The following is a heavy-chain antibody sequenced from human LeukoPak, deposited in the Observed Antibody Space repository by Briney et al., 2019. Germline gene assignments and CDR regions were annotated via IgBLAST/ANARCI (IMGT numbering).Heavy chain of an antibody. Sequence: SETLSLTCTVSGGSISSYYWSWTRQPPGKGLEWIGYIYYSGSTNYNPSLKSRVTISVDTSKNQFSLKLSSVTAADTAVYYCASQYDTAMVNWGQGTLVTVSS. V-gene: IGHV4-59*01. D-gene: IGHD5-18*01. CDR2: IYYSGST. CDR1: GGSISSYY. CDR3: ASQYDTAMVN. J-gene: IGHJ4*02.